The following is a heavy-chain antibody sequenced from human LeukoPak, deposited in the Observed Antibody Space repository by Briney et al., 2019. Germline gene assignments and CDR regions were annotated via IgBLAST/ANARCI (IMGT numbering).Heavy chain of an antibody. Sequence: ASVKVSCKASGYTFTSYGISWVRQAPGQGLEWMGWISAYNGNRNYAQKFEDRVTMTTDTSTSTAYMELRSLRSDDTAVYYCARGRGYCSSTSCYTDAFDIWGQGTMVTVSS. V-gene: IGHV1-18*01. CDR1: GYTFTSYG. CDR2: ISAYNGNR. CDR3: ARGRGYCSSTSCYTDAFDI. J-gene: IGHJ3*02. D-gene: IGHD2-2*02.